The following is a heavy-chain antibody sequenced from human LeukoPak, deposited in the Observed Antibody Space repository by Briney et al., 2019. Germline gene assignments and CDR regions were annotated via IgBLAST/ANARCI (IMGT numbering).Heavy chain of an antibody. CDR2: IRSKAYGGTT. CDR3: TRVVLWFGEGNWFDP. J-gene: IGHJ5*02. CDR1: GFTFSSYG. D-gene: IGHD3-10*01. Sequence: GGTLRLSCAASGFTFSSYGMSWVRQAPGKGLEWVGFIRSKAYGGTTEYAASVKGRFTISRDDSKSTAYLQMNSLKTEDTAVYYCTRVVLWFGEGNWFDPWGQGTLVTVSS. V-gene: IGHV3-49*04.